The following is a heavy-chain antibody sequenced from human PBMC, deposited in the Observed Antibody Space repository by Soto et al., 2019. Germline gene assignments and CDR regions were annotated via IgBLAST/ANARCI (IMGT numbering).Heavy chain of an antibody. J-gene: IGHJ6*02. CDR2: IDTSGNT. D-gene: IGHD6-13*01. CDR3: TRYSSNWFQTEGMDV. V-gene: IGHV4-4*07. CDR1: GGSISTYY. Sequence: SETLSLTCTVSGGSISTYYWSWVRQPAGKGLEWTGRIDTSGNTNYNPSLKSRVTMSVDTSKKQFPLKLTSVTAADTAVYYCTRYSSNWFQTEGMDVWGQGTTVTVSS.